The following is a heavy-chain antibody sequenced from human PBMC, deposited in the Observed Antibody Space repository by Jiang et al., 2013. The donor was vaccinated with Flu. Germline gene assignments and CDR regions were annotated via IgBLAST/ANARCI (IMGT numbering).Heavy chain of an antibody. CDR3: ARVITMVQGGGYYGMDV. D-gene: IGHD3-10*01. CDR2: TYYRSKWYN. Sequence: SPSRGLEWLGRTYYRSKWYNDYAVSVKSRITINPDTSKNQFSLQLNSVTPEDTAVYYCARVITMVQGGGYYGMDVWGQGTTVTVSS. V-gene: IGHV6-1*01. J-gene: IGHJ6*02.